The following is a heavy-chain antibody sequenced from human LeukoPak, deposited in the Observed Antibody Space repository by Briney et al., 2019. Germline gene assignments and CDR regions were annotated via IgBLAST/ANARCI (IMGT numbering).Heavy chain of an antibody. J-gene: IGHJ5*02. V-gene: IGHV1-2*07. CDR1: GYSFTDKY. Sequence: ASVKVSCKASGYSFTDKYMHWVRQAPGQGLEWMGWINPKNGGANYAPRFRGRVTMTRDRSTSTVYMELTRLTSDDTAVYYCARASFWESPVNWFDPWGQGTLVTVSS. CDR2: INPKNGGA. CDR3: ARASFWESPVNWFDP. D-gene: IGHD3-16*01.